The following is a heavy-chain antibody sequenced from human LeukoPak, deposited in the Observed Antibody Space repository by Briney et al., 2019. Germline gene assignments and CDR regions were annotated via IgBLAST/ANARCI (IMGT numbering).Heavy chain of an antibody. D-gene: IGHD3-3*02. CDR3: ARHMHFWSKPYFDL. V-gene: IGHV4-4*09. Sequence: SETLSLTCTVSGGSISTYYWSWIRQPPGKGLEWIGYMYMSGSAYYNLFLKSRVTISVDTSKNQFSLKLSSVTAADTAVYYCARHMHFWSKPYFDLWGRGTLVTVSS. J-gene: IGHJ2*01. CDR1: GGSISTYY. CDR2: MYMSGSA.